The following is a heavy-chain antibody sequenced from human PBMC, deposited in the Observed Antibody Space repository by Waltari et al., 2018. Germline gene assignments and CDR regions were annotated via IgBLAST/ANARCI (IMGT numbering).Heavy chain of an antibody. CDR3: ARVLLWFGLDDAFDI. CDR2: ISSSSSYI. CDR1: GFTFSSYS. D-gene: IGHD3-10*01. V-gene: IGHV3-21*01. Sequence: EVQLVESGGGLVKPGGSLRLSCAASGFTFSSYSMNWVRQPPGKGLEWVSSISSSSSYIYYADSVKGRFTISRDNAKNSLYLQMNSLRAEDTAVYYCARVLLWFGLDDAFDIWGQGTMVTVSS. J-gene: IGHJ3*02.